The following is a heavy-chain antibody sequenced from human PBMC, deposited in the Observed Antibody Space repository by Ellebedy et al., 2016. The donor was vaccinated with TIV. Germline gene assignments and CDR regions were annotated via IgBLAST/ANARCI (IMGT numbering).Heavy chain of an antibody. V-gene: IGHV3-7*01. CDR2: IKQDGSEK. J-gene: IGHJ4*02. CDR1: GFTFRNYW. D-gene: IGHD3-10*01. Sequence: GESLKIPXAASGFTFRNYWMNWVRQAPGKGLEWLANIKQDGSEKKYVDSVKGRFTISRDNAKNSLYLQMNSLRAEDTAVYYCARTTMLRGVIISPIILFDYWGQGTLVTVSS. CDR3: ARTTMLRGVIISPIILFDY.